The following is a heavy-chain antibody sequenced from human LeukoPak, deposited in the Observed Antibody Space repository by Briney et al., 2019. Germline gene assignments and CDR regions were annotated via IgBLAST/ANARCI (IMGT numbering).Heavy chain of an antibody. V-gene: IGHV4-59*08. D-gene: IGHD3-10*01. CDR2: IYYSGST. Sequence: KPSETLSLTCTVSGGSISSYYWSWIRQPPGKGLEWIGYIYYSGSTNYNPSLKSRVTISVDTSKNQFSLKLSSVTAADTAVYYCARTTRSQLLWFGELNPWGQGTLVTVSS. J-gene: IGHJ5*02. CDR1: GGSISSYY. CDR3: ARTTRSQLLWFGELNP.